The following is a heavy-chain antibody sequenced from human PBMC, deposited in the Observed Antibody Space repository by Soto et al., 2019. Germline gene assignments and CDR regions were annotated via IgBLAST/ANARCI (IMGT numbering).Heavy chain of an antibody. J-gene: IGHJ4*02. Sequence: PSETLSLTCAVYGGSFSGYYWSWIRQPPGKGLEWIGEINHSGSTNYNPSLKSRVTISVDTSKNQFSLKLSSVTAADTAVYYCAAPNYDFWSGYYRALHYWGQGTLVTVSS. CDR1: GGSFSGYY. V-gene: IGHV4-34*01. D-gene: IGHD3-3*01. CDR2: INHSGST. CDR3: AAPNYDFWSGYYRALHY.